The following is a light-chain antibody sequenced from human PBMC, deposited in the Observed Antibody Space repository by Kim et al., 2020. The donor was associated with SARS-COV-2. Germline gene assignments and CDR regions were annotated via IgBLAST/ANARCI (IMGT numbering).Light chain of an antibody. CDR1: ENINKW. J-gene: IGKJ2*01. CDR3: EQYGRSHT. V-gene: IGKV1-5*03. CDR2: EAS. Sequence: SASVGDRVTITCRASENINKWLAWYQQKPGKAPRLLIFEASSLDGGVPSRFSGNGSGTEFTLTISSLQPVDFASYFCEQYGRSHTFGQGTKVDIK.